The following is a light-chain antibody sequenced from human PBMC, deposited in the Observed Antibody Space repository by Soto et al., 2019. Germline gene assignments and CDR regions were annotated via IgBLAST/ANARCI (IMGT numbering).Light chain of an antibody. J-gene: IGKJ2*01. CDR3: QQNGSTVYT. CDR1: QTINSSY. Sequence: DIVLTQSPATLSFSPGNRATVSCRASQTINSSYFAWYQQRPGEAPRLLIYAASNRAAGIPYRFSGSGSGTDFTLTISRLEPEDFAMYYCQQNGSTVYTFGQGTNLEI. V-gene: IGKV3-20*01. CDR2: AAS.